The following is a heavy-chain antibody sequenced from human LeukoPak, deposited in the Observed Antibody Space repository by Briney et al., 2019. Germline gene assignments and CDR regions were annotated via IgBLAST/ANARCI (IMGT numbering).Heavy chain of an antibody. Sequence: PSETLSLTCTFSGGSISSYYWSWIRQPAGKGLEWIGRIYTSGSTNYSPSFKSRVTISVDMSKNQFSLKLSSVTAADTAVYYCARALGVDFVYYYMDVWGKGTTVTGSS. D-gene: IGHD3-3*01. CDR2: IYTSGST. CDR3: ARALGVDFVYYYMDV. V-gene: IGHV4-4*07. J-gene: IGHJ6*03. CDR1: GGSISSYY.